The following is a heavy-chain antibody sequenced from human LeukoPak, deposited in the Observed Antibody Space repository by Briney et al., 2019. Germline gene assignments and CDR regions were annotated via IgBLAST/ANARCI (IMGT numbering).Heavy chain of an antibody. V-gene: IGHV3-7*01. CDR3: ARDRQIAY. Sequence: GGSLRLSCAASGFTFSSYSMNWVRQAPGQGLEWVANIKQDGSEKHYVDSVKGRFTISRDNAKNSLYLQMNSLRAEDTAVYYCARDRQIAYWGPGTLVTVSS. CDR2: IKQDGSEK. CDR1: GFTFSSYS. J-gene: IGHJ4*02.